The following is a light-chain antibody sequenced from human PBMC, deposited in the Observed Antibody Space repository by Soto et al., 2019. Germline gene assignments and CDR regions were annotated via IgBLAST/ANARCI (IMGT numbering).Light chain of an antibody. CDR2: GND. CDR3: AAWDDSLNGYV. Sequence: QPVLTQPPSASATPGQRVTISCSGGTSNIGNNPVNWYQQFPGAAPKVVIYGNDQRPSGVPDRFSGSKSATSASLAITGLQSEDEADYYCAAWDDSLNGYVFGAGTKLTVL. CDR1: TSNIGNNP. J-gene: IGLJ1*01. V-gene: IGLV1-44*01.